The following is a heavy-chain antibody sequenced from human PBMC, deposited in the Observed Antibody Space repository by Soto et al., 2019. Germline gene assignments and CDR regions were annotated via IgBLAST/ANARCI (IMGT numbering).Heavy chain of an antibody. CDR3: ARVITYHYGMDV. J-gene: IGHJ6*02. CDR2: VYYTGST. V-gene: IGHV4-59*01. D-gene: IGHD3-16*01. CDR1: GGSIGSYY. Sequence: SETLSLTCTVSGGSIGSYYWNWLRQPAGKGLEWVGYVYYTGSTNYNPSLEGRATTSVDSSKKQVSLNLRSVTAADSATYYCARVITYHYGMDVWGQGITVTVS.